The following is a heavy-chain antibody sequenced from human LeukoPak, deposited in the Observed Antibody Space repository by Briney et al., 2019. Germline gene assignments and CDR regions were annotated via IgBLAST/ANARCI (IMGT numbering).Heavy chain of an antibody. D-gene: IGHD2-21*02. V-gene: IGHV5-51*01. J-gene: IGHJ4*02. CDR1: GYSFTSYW. CDR3: ARHFCPPPARRGDCYSDY. CDR2: SYPGDSDT. Sequence: GESLKISCQGFGYSFTSYWIGWVRQLPGKGLEWMGISYPGDSDTRYSPSFQGQVTISADKSISTAYLQWSSLKASDTAMYYCARHFCPPPARRGDCYSDYWGQGTLVTVSS.